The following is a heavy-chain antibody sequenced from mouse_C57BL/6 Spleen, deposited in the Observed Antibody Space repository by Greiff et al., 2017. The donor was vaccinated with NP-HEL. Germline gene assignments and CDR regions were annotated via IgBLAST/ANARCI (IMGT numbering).Heavy chain of an antibody. CDR1: GYTFTSYP. Sequence: QVQLQQSGAELARPGASVKMSCKASGYTFTSYPMHWVNQRPGQGLEWIGYINPSSGYTKYNQKFKDKATLTADKSSSPAYMQLSSLTSEDSAVDYCATTVVPYFDYWGQGTTLTVSS. D-gene: IGHD1-1*01. J-gene: IGHJ2*01. CDR3: ATTVVPYFDY. CDR2: INPSSGYT. V-gene: IGHV1-4*01.